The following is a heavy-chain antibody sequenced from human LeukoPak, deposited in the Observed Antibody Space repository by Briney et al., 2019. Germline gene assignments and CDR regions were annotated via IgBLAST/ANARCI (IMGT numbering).Heavy chain of an antibody. CDR3: ARALPPDDILTGTLDY. J-gene: IGHJ4*02. D-gene: IGHD3-9*01. Sequence: ASVQDSCKASGYTFTSYAMHGVRQARGQRVEGMGWINAGNGNTKYSQKFQGSVNNTSDTYASTAYTELSTLRSEDTAVYYCARALPPDDILTGTLDYWGQGTLVTVSS. V-gene: IGHV1-3*01. CDR1: GYTFTSYA. CDR2: INAGNGNT.